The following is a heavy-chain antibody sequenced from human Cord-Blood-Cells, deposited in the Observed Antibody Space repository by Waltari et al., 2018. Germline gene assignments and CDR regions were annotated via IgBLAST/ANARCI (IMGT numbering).Heavy chain of an antibody. J-gene: IGHJ4*02. V-gene: IGHV7-4-1*01. D-gene: IGHD6-6*01. Sequence: HVPLMQSASELNKPDASVAGCCKDEGYTFTRIALHLLRQAPGQGLEWMGWINYNYGNPTYAQGFTGRFVFSVDTYVSTSYLQSCSLNAEDTVVYYCAREKQLALDFDYWGQGTLVTVSS. CDR2: INYNYGNP. CDR3: AREKQLALDFDY. CDR1: GYTFTRIA.